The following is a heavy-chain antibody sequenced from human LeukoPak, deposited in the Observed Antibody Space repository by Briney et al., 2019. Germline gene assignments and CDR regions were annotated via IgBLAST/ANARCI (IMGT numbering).Heavy chain of an antibody. CDR2: MSGRGVST. J-gene: IGHJ4*02. CDR1: GFTFTSYA. Sequence: GGSLRLSCAASGFTFTSYAMRWVRQAPGKGLEWVSGMSGRGVSTYYADSVKGRFTISSDNSKNTLYLQMNSLRAEDTAIYYCAKDCNGGNCYIDYWGQGTLVTVAS. D-gene: IGHD2-15*01. V-gene: IGHV3-23*01. CDR3: AKDCNGGNCYIDY.